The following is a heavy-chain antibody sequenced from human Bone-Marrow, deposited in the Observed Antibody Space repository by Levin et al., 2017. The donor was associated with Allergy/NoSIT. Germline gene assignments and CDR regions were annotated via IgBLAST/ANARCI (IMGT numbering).Heavy chain of an antibody. CDR1: GFTFSSYW. D-gene: IGHD3-10*01. J-gene: IGHJ5*02. V-gene: IGHV3-7*01. Sequence: GGSLRLSCAASGFTFSSYWMSWVRQAPGKGLEWVANIKQDGSEKYYVDSVKGRFTISRDNAKNSLYLQMNSLRAEDTAVYYCAREGDYYGSGSYYPWGQGTLVTVSS. CDR2: IKQDGSEK. CDR3: AREGDYYGSGSYYP.